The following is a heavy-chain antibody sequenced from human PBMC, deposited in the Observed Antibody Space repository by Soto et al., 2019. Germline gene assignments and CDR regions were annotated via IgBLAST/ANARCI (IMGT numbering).Heavy chain of an antibody. V-gene: IGHV1-69*01. CDR1: GGTVSSYA. D-gene: IGHD3-10*01. CDR2: FIPIFVSA. Sequence: QVHLVQSGAEVKKAGSSVKVSCKASGGTVSSYAITWVRQAPGNGREWMGVFIPIFVSAHYAQKFQGRVTITADESTSTAYMELSGLRSEDTAIYYCARDLSSDSTGFRGYDLWGQGTLVTVSS. CDR3: ARDLSSDSTGFRGYDL. J-gene: IGHJ4*02.